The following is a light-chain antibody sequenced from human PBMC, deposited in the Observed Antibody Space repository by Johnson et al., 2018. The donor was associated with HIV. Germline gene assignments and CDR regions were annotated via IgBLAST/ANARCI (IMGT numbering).Light chain of an antibody. CDR3: ATGDRSLSAGGV. J-gene: IGLJ1*01. CDR2: DNH. CDR1: SSNIVNIY. Sequence: QSVLTQPPSVSAAPGQKVTISCSASSSNIVNIYISWYQHLPGTAPKLLIYDNHKRPSGIPDRFSGSKSGSSATLGITGLQTGDEADYYCATGDRSLSAGGVFGTGTKVTVL. V-gene: IGLV1-51*01.